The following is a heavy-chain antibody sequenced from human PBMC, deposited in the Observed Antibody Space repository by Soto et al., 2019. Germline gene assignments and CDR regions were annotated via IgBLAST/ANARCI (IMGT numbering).Heavy chain of an antibody. D-gene: IGHD3-3*01. V-gene: IGHV1-18*04. Sequence: ASVKVSCKASGYTFTSYGISWVRQAPGQGLEWMGWISAYNGNTNYAQKLQGRVTMTTDTSTSTAYMELRSLRSEDTAVYYCARDHWNFYDFWSGDYKDYYYYGMDVWGQGTTVTVSS. CDR2: ISAYNGNT. J-gene: IGHJ6*02. CDR3: ARDHWNFYDFWSGDYKDYYYYGMDV. CDR1: GYTFTSYG.